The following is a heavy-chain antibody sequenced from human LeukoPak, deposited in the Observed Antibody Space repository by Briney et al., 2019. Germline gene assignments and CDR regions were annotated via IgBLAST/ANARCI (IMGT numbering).Heavy chain of an antibody. CDR3: ARGLMAVAGTVDH. J-gene: IGHJ4*02. Sequence: GGSLRLSCAASGFKLSSYMLNWVRQAPGKGLEWVSYISSSSSAKYYADSVKGRFTISRGNAKNSLYLQMNSLRDEDAAVYYCARGLMAVAGTVDHWGQGTLVTVSS. CDR1: GFKLSSYM. CDR2: ISSSSSAK. V-gene: IGHV3-48*02. D-gene: IGHD6-19*01.